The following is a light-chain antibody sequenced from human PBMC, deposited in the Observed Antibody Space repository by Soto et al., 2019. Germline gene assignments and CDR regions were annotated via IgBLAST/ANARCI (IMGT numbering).Light chain of an antibody. V-gene: IGKV3-15*01. CDR3: QQYNNWPPYT. Sequence: EIVMTQSPATLSVSPGERATLSCRASQSVSSNLAWYQQKPGQAPRLLIYGASTSATSIPARFSGSGSGTEFTLTISSLQSEDFALYYCQQYNNWPPYTFGQGTKREIK. J-gene: IGKJ2*01. CDR1: QSVSSN. CDR2: GAS.